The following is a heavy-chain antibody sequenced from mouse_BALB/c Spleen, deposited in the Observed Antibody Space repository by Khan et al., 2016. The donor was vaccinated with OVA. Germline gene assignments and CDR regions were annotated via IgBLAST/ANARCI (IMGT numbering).Heavy chain of an antibody. D-gene: IGHD2-3*01. Sequence: QVTLKESGPGILQPSQTLSLTCSFSGFSLSSSGMGVSWIRQPSGKGLEWLAHIYWDDDKRYNPSLKSRLTIPKDTSSNQVFLKITNVDTADTGTYCCARTECLLDYTMDYWGQGTSVTVSS. CDR2: IYWDDDK. V-gene: IGHV8-12*01. J-gene: IGHJ4*01. CDR3: ARTECLLDYTMDY. CDR1: GFSLSSSGMG.